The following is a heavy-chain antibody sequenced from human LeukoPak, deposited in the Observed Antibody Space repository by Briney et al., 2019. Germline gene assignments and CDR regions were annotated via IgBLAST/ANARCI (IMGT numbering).Heavy chain of an antibody. V-gene: IGHV1-2*02. Sequence: GASVKVSCKASGYTFTGYYMHWARQAPGQGLEWMGWINPNSGGTNYAQKFQGRVTMTRDTSISTAYMELSRLRSDDTAVYYCARRITIFGVVILDAFDIWGQGTMVTVSS. CDR2: INPNSGGT. CDR3: ARRITIFGVVILDAFDI. J-gene: IGHJ3*02. D-gene: IGHD3-3*01. CDR1: GYTFTGYY.